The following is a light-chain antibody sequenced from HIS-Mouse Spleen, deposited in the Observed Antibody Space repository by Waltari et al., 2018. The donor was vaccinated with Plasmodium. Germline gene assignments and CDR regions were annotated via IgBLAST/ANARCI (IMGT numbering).Light chain of an antibody. Sequence: EIVLTQYLATLYLSPGERATLSGRASQSVSSYLAWYQQKPGQAPRLLIYDASNRATGIPARFSGSGSGTDFTLTISSLEPEDFAVYYCQQRSNWLTFGGGTKVEIK. CDR2: DAS. CDR1: QSVSSY. J-gene: IGKJ4*01. CDR3: QQRSNWLT. V-gene: IGKV3-11*01.